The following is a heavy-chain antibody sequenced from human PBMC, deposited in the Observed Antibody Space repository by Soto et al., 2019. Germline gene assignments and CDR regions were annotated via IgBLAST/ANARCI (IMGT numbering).Heavy chain of an antibody. CDR2: ISYTGNT. CDR3: ARGYSGHDYPY. CDR1: GDSVRSGSFS. D-gene: IGHD5-12*01. J-gene: IGHJ4*02. Sequence: QVQLQESGPGLVKPSGTLSLTCTVSGDSVRSGSFSWSWIRQPPGKGLEWIGYISYTGNTNYNPSLKSRVTISVDTSKTQFSLNLRSVTAADTALYYCARGYSGHDYPYWGQGTLVTVSS. V-gene: IGHV4-61*01.